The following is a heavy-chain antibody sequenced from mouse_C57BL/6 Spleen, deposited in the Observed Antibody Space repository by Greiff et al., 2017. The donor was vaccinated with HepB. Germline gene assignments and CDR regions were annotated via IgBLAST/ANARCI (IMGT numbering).Heavy chain of an antibody. J-gene: IGHJ2*01. CDR2: IYPGDGDT. CDR1: GYAFSSSW. CDR3: ASRSYYDYDDY. Sequence: SGPELVKPGASVKISCKASGYAFSSSWMNWVKQRPGKGLEWIGRIYPGDGDTNYNGKFKGKATLTADKSSSTAYMQLSSLTSEDSAVYFCASRSYYDYDDYWGQGTTLTVSS. D-gene: IGHD2-4*01. V-gene: IGHV1-82*01.